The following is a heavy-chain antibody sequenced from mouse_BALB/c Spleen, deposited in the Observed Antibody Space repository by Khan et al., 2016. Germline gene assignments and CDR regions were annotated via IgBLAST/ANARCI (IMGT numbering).Heavy chain of an antibody. Sequence: QVRLQQSGAELMKPGASVKISCKATGYTFSNYWSEWVKQRPGHGLEWSGDSLSGSGYSNSNENFKGKAILNADASSNIAYMQHISQTSEDSAVSSCARAWFSIDYCGQGTSVPVSS. J-gene: IGHJ4*01. D-gene: IGHD2-2*01. CDR1: GYTFSNYW. CDR2: SLSGSGYS. V-gene: IGHV1-9*01. CDR3: ARAWFSIDY.